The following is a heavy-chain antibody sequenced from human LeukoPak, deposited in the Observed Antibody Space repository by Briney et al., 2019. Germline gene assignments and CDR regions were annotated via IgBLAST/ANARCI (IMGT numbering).Heavy chain of an antibody. CDR1: GGSISSYY. CDR3: ARLDTAMALRGFDY. Sequence: SETLSLTCTVSGGSISSYYWSWIRQPPGKGLEWIGYIYTSGSTNYNPSLKSRVTISVDTSKNQFSLKLSSVTAADTPVYYCARLDTAMALRGFDYWGQGTLVTVSS. V-gene: IGHV4-4*09. D-gene: IGHD5-18*01. J-gene: IGHJ4*02. CDR2: IYTSGST.